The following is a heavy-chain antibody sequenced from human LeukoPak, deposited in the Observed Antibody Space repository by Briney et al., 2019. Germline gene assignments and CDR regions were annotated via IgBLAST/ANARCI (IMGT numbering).Heavy chain of an antibody. Sequence: PGGSLRLFCAASGFTFSSYAMSWVRQAPGKGLEWVSAISGSGGSTYYADSVKGRFTISRDNSKNTLYLQMNSLRAEDTAVYYCAKDANYYDSSGSFYWGQGTLVTVSS. CDR2: ISGSGGST. J-gene: IGHJ4*02. V-gene: IGHV3-23*01. D-gene: IGHD3-22*01. CDR1: GFTFSSYA. CDR3: AKDANYYDSSGSFY.